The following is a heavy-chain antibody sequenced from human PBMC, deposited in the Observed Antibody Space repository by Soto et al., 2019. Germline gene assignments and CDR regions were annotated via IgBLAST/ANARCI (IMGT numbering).Heavy chain of an antibody. J-gene: IGHJ3*02. D-gene: IGHD5-18*01. CDR3: ARDPRGYSYGAAFDI. CDR2: IYYSGST. V-gene: IGHV4-30-4*01. CDR1: GGSISSGDYY. Sequence: LSLTCTVSGGSISSGDYYWSWIRRPPGKGLEWIGYIYYSGSTYYNPSLKSRVAISVDTSKNQFSLKLSSVTAADTAVYYCARDPRGYSYGAAFDIWGQGTMVTVSS.